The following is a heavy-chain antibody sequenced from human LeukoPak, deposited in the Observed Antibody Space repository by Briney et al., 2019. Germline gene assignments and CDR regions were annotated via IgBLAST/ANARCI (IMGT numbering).Heavy chain of an antibody. V-gene: IGHV3-15*01. CDR1: GFTFSNAW. CDR2: IKSKTDGGTT. J-gene: IGHJ4*02. D-gene: IGHD3-10*01. CDR3: TTLAGTSLWFGELYYYFDY. Sequence: GGSLRLSCAASGFTFSNAWISWVRQAPGKGLEWVGRIKSKTDGGTTDYAAPVKGRFTISRDDSKNTLYLQMNSLKTEDTAVYYCTTLAGTSLWFGELYYYFDYWGQRTLVTVSS.